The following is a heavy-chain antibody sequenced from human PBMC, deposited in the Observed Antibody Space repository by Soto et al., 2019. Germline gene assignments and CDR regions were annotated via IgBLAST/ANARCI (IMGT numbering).Heavy chain of an antibody. D-gene: IGHD5-12*01. CDR2: ISYDGSNK. CDR3: AKDLLVDIVEITPDY. CDR1: GFTSSSYC. Sequence: GSLRLSCAASGFTSSSYCMHWVRQAPGKGLEWVAVISYDGSNKYYADSVKGRFTISRDNSKNTLYLQMNSLRAEDTAVYYCAKDLLVDIVEITPDYWGQGTLVTVSS. J-gene: IGHJ4*02. V-gene: IGHV3-30*18.